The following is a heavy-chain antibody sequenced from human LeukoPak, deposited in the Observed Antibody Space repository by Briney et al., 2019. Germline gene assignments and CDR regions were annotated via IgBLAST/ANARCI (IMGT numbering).Heavy chain of an antibody. Sequence: GGSLRLSCAASGFTFSTYALHWVRQAPGKGLEWVAVLSYDGNNKYYGDSVKGRFTLSIDNSKNMMYLKMHSLRAEDKAVYCARVGPEMARYYFYAMGVWGQGAAVTVSS. CDR1: GFTFSTYA. D-gene: IGHD5-24*01. J-gene: IGHJ6*01. CDR2: LSYDGNNK. CDR3: ARVGPEMARYYFYAMGV. V-gene: IGHV3-30*04.